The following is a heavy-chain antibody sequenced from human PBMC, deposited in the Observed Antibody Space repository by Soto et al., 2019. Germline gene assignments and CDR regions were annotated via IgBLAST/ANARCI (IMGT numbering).Heavy chain of an antibody. CDR1: GFTFSGYA. V-gene: IGHV3-23*01. CDR2: ISGSGGST. Sequence: GGSLRLSCAASGFTFSGYAMSWARQAPGKGLEWVSAISGSGGSTYYADSVKGRFTISRDNSRNTLYLQMNSLRAEDTAVYYCAKATWLGVAAPYYFDCWGQGTLLTVSS. D-gene: IGHD3-10*01. CDR3: AKATWLGVAAPYYFDC. J-gene: IGHJ4*02.